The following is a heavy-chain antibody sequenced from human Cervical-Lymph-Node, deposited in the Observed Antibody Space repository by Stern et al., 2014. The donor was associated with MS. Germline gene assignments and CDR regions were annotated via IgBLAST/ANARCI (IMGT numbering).Heavy chain of an antibody. CDR3: ARPPPRRKWDDPNYGMDV. Sequence: VQLVQSGAEVKKPGESLKISCKGSGYTFTNNWIAWVRQMPGKGLEWMGIIYPDDSDIRYSPSLPGQVTISAAKSISTAYLQRRSLKAADSAVYYCARPPPRRKWDDPNYGMDVWGQGTTVTVSS. CDR2: IYPDDSDI. D-gene: IGHD1-1*01. CDR1: GYTFTNNW. V-gene: IGHV5-51*03. J-gene: IGHJ6*02.